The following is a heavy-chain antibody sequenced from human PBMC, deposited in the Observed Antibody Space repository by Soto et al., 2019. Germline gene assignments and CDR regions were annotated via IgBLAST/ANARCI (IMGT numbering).Heavy chain of an antibody. CDR1: GFTFDDYA. CDR3: AKDMRRYSSSSQIADY. CDR2: NSWNSGSI. J-gene: IGHJ4*02. D-gene: IGHD6-6*01. V-gene: IGHV3-9*01. Sequence: EVQLVESGGGLVQPGRSLRLSCAASGFTFDDYAMHWVRQAPGKGLEWVSGNSWNSGSIGYADSVKGRFTISRDNAKNSLYLQMNSLRAEDTALYYCAKDMRRYSSSSQIADYWGQGTLVTVSS.